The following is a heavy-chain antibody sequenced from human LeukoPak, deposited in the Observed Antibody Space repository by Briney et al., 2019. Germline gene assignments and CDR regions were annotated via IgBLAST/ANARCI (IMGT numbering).Heavy chain of an antibody. V-gene: IGHV1-69*05. CDR3: ARGLSSGYSPYLLYFQH. D-gene: IGHD3-22*01. J-gene: IGHJ1*01. CDR1: GGTFSSYA. CDR2: IIPIFGTA. Sequence: EASVKISCKASGGTFSSYAISWVRQAPGQGLGWMGRIIPIFGTANYAQKFQGRVTITTDESTSTAYMELSSLRSEDTAVYYCARGLSSGYSPYLLYFQHWGQGTLVTVSS.